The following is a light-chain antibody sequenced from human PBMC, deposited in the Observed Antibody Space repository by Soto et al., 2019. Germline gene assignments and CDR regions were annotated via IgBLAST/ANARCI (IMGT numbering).Light chain of an antibody. CDR2: EVT. CDR3: SSFAGGGNPVL. CDR1: RSDVGGYNY. J-gene: IGLJ2*01. V-gene: IGLV2-8*01. Sequence: QSALTQPPFASGSHGQSVTISCTGTRSDVGGYNYVSWHQQHPGKAPKAMIYEVTKRPPGVPDRFSGSKSGNTASLTVSGLQAEDEADYYCSSFAGGGNPVLLGGGTKLTVL.